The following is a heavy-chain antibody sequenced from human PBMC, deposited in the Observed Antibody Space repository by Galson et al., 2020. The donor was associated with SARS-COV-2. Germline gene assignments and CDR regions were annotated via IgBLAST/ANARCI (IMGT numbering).Heavy chain of an antibody. J-gene: IGHJ3*02. CDR1: GGSISSGGYY. CDR3: ARAPITMIVVVDAFDI. D-gene: IGHD3-22*01. V-gene: IGHV4-31*03. CDR2: IYYSVCT. Sequence: ETSETLSLTCTVSGGSISSGGYYWSWIRQHPGKDLEWIGYIYYSVCTYYNPSLKSRVTISVDTSKNQFSLKLSSVTAADTAVYYCARAPITMIVVVDAFDIWGQGTMVTVSS.